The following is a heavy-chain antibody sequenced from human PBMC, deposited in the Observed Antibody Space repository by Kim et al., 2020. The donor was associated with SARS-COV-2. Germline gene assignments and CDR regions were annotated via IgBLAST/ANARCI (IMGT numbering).Heavy chain of an antibody. CDR3: ATGRTGNFDY. Sequence: DTKYSPSFQGQVTTSADKAISTAYLQWSSLKASDTAMYYCATGRTGNFDYWGQGTLVTVSS. D-gene: IGHD3-9*01. V-gene: IGHV5-51*01. CDR2: DT. J-gene: IGHJ4*02.